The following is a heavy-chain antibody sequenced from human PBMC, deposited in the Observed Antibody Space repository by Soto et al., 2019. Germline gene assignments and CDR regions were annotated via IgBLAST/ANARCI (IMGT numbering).Heavy chain of an antibody. CDR2: IYYSGST. D-gene: IGHD3-10*01. J-gene: IGHJ4*02. CDR1: GGSISSYY. V-gene: IGHV4-59*08. Sequence: SSETLSLTCTVSGGSISSYYWSWIRQPPGKGLEWIGYIYYSGSTNYNPSLKSRVTISVDTSKNQFSLKLSSVTAADTAVYYCARHGPRFLWFGELSPGYFDYWGQGTLVTVSS. CDR3: ARHGPRFLWFGELSPGYFDY.